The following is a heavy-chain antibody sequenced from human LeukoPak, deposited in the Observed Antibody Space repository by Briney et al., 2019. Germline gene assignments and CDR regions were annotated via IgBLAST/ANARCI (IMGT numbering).Heavy chain of an antibody. Sequence: GSSVKVSCKASGGTFSSYAISWVRQAPGQGLEWMGWINPNSGGTNYAQKFQGRVTMTRDTSISTAYMELSRLRSDDTAVYYCARDFPDILTGYYPRIDYWGQGTLVTVSS. CDR3: ARDFPDILTGYYPRIDY. CDR1: GGTFSSYA. CDR2: INPNSGGT. D-gene: IGHD3-9*01. J-gene: IGHJ4*02. V-gene: IGHV1-2*02.